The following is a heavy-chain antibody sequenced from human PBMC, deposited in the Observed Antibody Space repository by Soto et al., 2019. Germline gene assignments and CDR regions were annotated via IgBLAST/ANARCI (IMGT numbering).Heavy chain of an antibody. CDR2: MNPSTGNT. V-gene: IGHV1-8*01. J-gene: IGHJ5*02. CDR3: ARGRIIVAGGFDP. CDR1: GYTFTSYD. D-gene: IGHD6-19*01. Sequence: QVQLVQSGAEVKKPGASVKVSCKASGYTFTSYDIIWVRQATGQGLEWMGWMNPSTGNTDSAEKFHGRLTMTRNTSISTAYMELSSLSFEDTAVYYCARGRIIVAGGFDPWGQGTLVTVSS.